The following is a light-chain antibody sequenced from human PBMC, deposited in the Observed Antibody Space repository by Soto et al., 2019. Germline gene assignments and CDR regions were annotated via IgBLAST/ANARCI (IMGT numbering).Light chain of an antibody. J-gene: IGKJ4*01. CDR3: QQYDKPPLT. CDR2: DAC. Sequence: EIGMTQSPSTLSASVGDRVTITCRASQSIHRGLAWYQQKPGKAPKLLIYDACSLESGVPSRFSGSGSGTEFTFTISSRQPADLATYYCQQYDKPPLTFGGGTKVDIK. V-gene: IGKV1-5*01. CDR1: QSIHRG.